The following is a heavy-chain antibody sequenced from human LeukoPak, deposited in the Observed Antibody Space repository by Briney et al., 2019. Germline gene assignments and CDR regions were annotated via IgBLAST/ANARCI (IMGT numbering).Heavy chain of an antibody. Sequence: GGSLRLSCVASGFTFSSYWMSWVRQAPGKGLEWVANIKQEGSEKNYVDSVKGRFTISRDNAKNSLYLQTDSLRAEDTAVYYCARHLVTGTVDYWGQGTLVTVSS. V-gene: IGHV3-7*01. CDR1: GFTFSSYW. D-gene: IGHD2-21*02. CDR3: ARHLVTGTVDY. J-gene: IGHJ4*02. CDR2: IKQEGSEK.